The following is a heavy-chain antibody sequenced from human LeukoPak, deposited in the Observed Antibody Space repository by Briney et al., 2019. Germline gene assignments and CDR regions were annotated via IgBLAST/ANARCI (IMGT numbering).Heavy chain of an antibody. D-gene: IGHD3-22*01. CDR3: ARQPHRGYFDTSGYYSDSDL. CDR2: ISGDGGST. CDR1: GFTFTSYV. V-gene: IGHV3-23*01. Sequence: GGSLRLSCTASGFTFTSYVMTWVRQAPGKGLEWLSTISGDGGSTFYADSVRGRFTVSRDNSRDTLYLQMNILRAEDTAFYYCARQPHRGYFDTSGYYSDSDLWGQGTLVTVSS. J-gene: IGHJ5*02.